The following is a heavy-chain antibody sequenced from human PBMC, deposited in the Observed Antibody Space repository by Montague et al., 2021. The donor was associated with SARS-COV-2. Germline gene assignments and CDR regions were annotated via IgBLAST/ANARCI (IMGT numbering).Heavy chain of an antibody. V-gene: IGHV4-4*07. CDR2: VYASGGT. CDR3: ARGVVAAPAVVDY. J-gene: IGHJ4*02. D-gene: IGHD2-15*01. Sequence: SETLSLTCSVSGDPISGFFWNWIRQPAGKGLEWMGRVYASGGTNYNPSLESRVTISVDTSKNQFSLKVNAVTAADTAMYYCARGVVAAPAVVDYWGQGTLVTVSS. CDR1: GDPISGFF.